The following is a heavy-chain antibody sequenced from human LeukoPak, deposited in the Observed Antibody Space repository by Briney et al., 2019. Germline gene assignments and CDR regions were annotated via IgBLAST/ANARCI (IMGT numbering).Heavy chain of an antibody. CDR1: GFTLSSYW. J-gene: IGHJ1*01. D-gene: IGHD4/OR15-4a*01. Sequence: GGSLRPSCAASGFTLSSYWMHWVRQAPGKGLVWVSGTNTDGSSTMYADSVKGRFTIARDNAKNTLYLQMNSLRAEDTAVYYCYGANAEHWGQGTLVTVSS. V-gene: IGHV3-74*03. CDR2: TNTDGSST. CDR3: YGANAEH.